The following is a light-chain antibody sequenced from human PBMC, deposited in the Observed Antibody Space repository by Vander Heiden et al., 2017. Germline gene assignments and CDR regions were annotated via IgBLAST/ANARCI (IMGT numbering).Light chain of an antibody. J-gene: IGKJ4*01. V-gene: IGKV3-20*01. Sequence: VLTPLPATLSLSPGERATLSCRASQSVISRYLAWHQQKPGQAPRLLIYGASSTATGIPERCSGSGSGTDFTLTISRLQPEDIADYYCQQYDSTPVTFGGGTKVEIK. CDR3: QQYDSTPVT. CDR1: QSVISRY. CDR2: GAS.